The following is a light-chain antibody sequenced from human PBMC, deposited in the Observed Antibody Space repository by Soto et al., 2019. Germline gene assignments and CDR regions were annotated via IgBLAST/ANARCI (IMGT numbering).Light chain of an antibody. CDR2: GAS. CDR1: QGIGST. J-gene: IGKJ1*01. CDR3: QQSYSTPGT. Sequence: EIVITQSPATLSVSPGEGATLSCRASQGIGSTLAWYQQKPGQTPRLLIYGASTRATGVPARFSGSGSGTDFTLTINSLQSEDFATYYCQQSYSTPGTFGQGTKVEIK. V-gene: IGKV3-15*01.